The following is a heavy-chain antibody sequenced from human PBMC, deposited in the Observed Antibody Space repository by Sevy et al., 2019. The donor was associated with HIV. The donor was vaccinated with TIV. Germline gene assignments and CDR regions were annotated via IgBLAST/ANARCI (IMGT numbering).Heavy chain of an antibody. CDR2: INQDGSEK. Sequence: GGSLRLSCAASGFTFKSYWMTWVRQAPGKGLEWVANINQDGSEKYYSDSLKGRFSISRDNSKNSVHLQINTLRAEDTAVYYCARNLKPWELRAFDIWGQGTMVTVSS. CDR3: ARNLKPWELRAFDI. J-gene: IGHJ3*02. V-gene: IGHV3-7*03. CDR1: GFTFKSYW. D-gene: IGHD1-26*01.